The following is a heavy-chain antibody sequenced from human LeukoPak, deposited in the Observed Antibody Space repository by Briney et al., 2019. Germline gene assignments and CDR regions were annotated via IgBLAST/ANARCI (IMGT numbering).Heavy chain of an antibody. CDR3: ARARGQSGVDY. J-gene: IGHJ4*02. V-gene: IGHV4-4*07. CDR1: GGSISSYY. CDR2: LSTSGTT. D-gene: IGHD3-10*01. Sequence: SETLSLTCTVSGGSISSYYWSWIRQTAGKGLEWIGRLSTSGTTNYDPSLKSRVTMSVDTSKNQFSLNLTSVTAADTAVYYCARARGQSGVDYWGQGTLVTVSS.